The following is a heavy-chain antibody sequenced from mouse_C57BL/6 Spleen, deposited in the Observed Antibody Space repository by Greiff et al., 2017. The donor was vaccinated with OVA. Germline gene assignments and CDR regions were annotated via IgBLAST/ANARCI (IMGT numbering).Heavy chain of an antibody. Sequence: QVQLQQSGAELVKPGASVKISCKASGYAFSSYWMNWVKQRPGKGLEWIGQIYPGDGDTNYNGKFKGKATLTADKSSSTAYMQLSSLTSEDSAVYFCASGSSYVGYLDVWGTGTTVTVSS. J-gene: IGHJ1*03. CDR3: ASGSSYVGYLDV. V-gene: IGHV1-80*01. D-gene: IGHD1-1*01. CDR1: GYAFSSYW. CDR2: IYPGDGDT.